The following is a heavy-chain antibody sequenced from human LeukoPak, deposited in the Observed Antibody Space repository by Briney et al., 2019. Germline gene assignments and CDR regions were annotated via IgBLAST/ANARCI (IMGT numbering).Heavy chain of an antibody. CDR3: ARNFCSSTSCYSYYYYYGMDV. CDR1: GGSISSYY. Sequence: SETLSLTCTVSGGSISSYYWSWIRQPARKGLEWIVRIYTSGSTNYNPSLKSRVTMSVDTSKNQFSLKLSSVTAADTAVYYCARNFCSSTSCYSYYYYYGMDVWGQGTTVTVSS. D-gene: IGHD2-2*02. J-gene: IGHJ6*02. V-gene: IGHV4-4*07. CDR2: IYTSGST.